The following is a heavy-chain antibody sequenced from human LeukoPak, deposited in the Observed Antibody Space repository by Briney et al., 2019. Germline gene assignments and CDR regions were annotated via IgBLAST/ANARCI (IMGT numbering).Heavy chain of an antibody. J-gene: IGHJ5*02. CDR1: GSTFKNYV. Sequence: GRSLRLSCVASGSTFKNYVMHWVRQAPGKGLEWVAVISYDGSNKYYGDSVKGRFTISRDNSKNTLFLQMNSLRAEDTAVYYCAKALSGTYYNWFDPWGQGTLVTVSS. D-gene: IGHD1-26*01. CDR2: ISYDGSNK. V-gene: IGHV3-30*18. CDR3: AKALSGTYYNWFDP.